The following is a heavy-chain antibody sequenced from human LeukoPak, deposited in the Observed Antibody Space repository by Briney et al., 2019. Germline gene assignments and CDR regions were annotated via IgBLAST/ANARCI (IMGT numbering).Heavy chain of an antibody. Sequence: GGSLRLSCAASGFTFSSYAMSWVRQAPGKGLEWVSGISGSGGSTYYADSVKGRFTISRDNSKNTLYLQMNSLRAEDTAVYYCAKSPRDYYGSGISYYYYGMDVWGQGTTVTVSS. CDR2: ISGSGGST. CDR3: AKSPRDYYGSGISYYYYGMDV. CDR1: GFTFSSYA. D-gene: IGHD3-10*01. V-gene: IGHV3-23*01. J-gene: IGHJ6*02.